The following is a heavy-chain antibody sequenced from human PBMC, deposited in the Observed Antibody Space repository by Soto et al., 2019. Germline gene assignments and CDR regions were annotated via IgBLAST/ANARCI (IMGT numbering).Heavy chain of an antibody. V-gene: IGHV1-2*02. CDR2: INPNSGGT. D-gene: IGHD2-2*01. J-gene: IGHJ6*02. Sequence: ASVKVSFKASGYTFTGYYMHWVRQAPGQGLEWMGWINPNSGGTNYAQKFQGRVTRTRDTSISTAYMELSRLRSDDTAVYYCAGYCSSTSCYEGRHYYGMDVWGQGTTVTVSS. CDR3: AGYCSSTSCYEGRHYYGMDV. CDR1: GYTFTGYY.